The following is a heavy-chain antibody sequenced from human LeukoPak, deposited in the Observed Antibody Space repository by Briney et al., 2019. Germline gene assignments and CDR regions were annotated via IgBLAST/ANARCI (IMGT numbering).Heavy chain of an antibody. D-gene: IGHD2-15*01. J-gene: IGHJ4*02. CDR2: IGSNGGSI. CDR1: GSTFSSYA. CDR3: VKTFRYCSGGSCQDY. Sequence: GGSLRLSCSASGSTFSSYAMHWVRQAPGKGLEYVSVIGSNGGSIYYADSVKGRFTISRDNSKNTLYLQMSSLRAEDTAVYYCVKTFRYCSGGSCQDYWGQGTLVTVSS. V-gene: IGHV3-64D*06.